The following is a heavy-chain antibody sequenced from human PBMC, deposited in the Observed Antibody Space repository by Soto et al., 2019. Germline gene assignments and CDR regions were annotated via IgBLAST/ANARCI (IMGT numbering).Heavy chain of an antibody. CDR2: IRRKANSYTT. CDR1: GLIFSDYH. D-gene: IGHD6-19*01. V-gene: IGHV3-72*01. J-gene: IGHJ6*02. Sequence: EVQLVESGGGLVQPGGSLRVSCAASGLIFSDYHMDWVRQAPGKGLEWVGRIRRKANSYTTEYAASVKGRFTISRDDAKNPLYLPMNTVKSEDTAVYYCAMLGGWSGGSSGMDVWGQGTTVTVSS. CDR3: AMLGGWSGGSSGMDV.